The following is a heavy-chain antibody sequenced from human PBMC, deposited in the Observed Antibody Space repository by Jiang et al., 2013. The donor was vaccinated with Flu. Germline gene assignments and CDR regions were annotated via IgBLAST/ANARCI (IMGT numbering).Heavy chain of an antibody. CDR1: GFSLSDPTMG. J-gene: IGHJ4*02. Sequence: KPTQTLTLTCSVSGFSLSDPTMGVGWIRQPPGKALELLAHIFSNDEKFHTTSLRRRLSISKDASRSQVVLTMTKMDPGDTATYFCARMRYECGGDCYWTFDNWGQGTLVSVS. D-gene: IGHD2-21*02. CDR2: IFSNDEK. CDR3: ARMRYECGGDCYWTFDN. V-gene: IGHV2-26*01.